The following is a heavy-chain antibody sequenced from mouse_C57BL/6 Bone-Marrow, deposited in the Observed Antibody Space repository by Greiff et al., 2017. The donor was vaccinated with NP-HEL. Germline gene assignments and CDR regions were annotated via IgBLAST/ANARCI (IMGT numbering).Heavy chain of an antibody. CDR3: ARKDYYYRFAY. Sequence: VQLQQPGAELVKPGASVKLSCKASGYTFTSYWMHWVKQRPGQGLEWIGMIHPNSGSTNYNEKFKSKATLTVDKSSSTAYMQLSSLTSKDSAVYYCARKDYYYRFAYWGQGTLVTVSA. J-gene: IGHJ3*01. D-gene: IGHD1-1*01. CDR1: GYTFTSYW. CDR2: IHPNSGST. V-gene: IGHV1-64*01.